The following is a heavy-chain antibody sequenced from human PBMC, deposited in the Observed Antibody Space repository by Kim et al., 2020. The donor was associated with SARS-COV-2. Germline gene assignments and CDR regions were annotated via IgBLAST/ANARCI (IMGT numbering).Heavy chain of an antibody. D-gene: IGHD1-1*01. Sequence: GGSLRLSCGASGFIFNDYEMYWVRQAPGKGLEWVSYISRSGNTIYYTESVKGRFDISRDNAKNSLYLQMNSLRAEATAIYYCARGDDYYHFFYMDVWGTG. CDR1: GFIFNDYE. CDR2: ISRSGNTI. V-gene: IGHV3-48*03. CDR3: ARGDDYYHFFYMDV. J-gene: IGHJ6*03.